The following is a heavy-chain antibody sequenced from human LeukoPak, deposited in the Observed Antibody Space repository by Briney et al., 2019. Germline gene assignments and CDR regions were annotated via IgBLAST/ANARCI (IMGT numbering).Heavy chain of an antibody. CDR2: IIPIFGTA. D-gene: IGHD1-26*01. CDR1: GGTFSSYA. Sequence: SVKVSCKASGGTFSSYAISWVRQAPGQGLEWMGGIIPIFGTANYAQKFQGRVTITADESTSTAYMELSSLRSEDTAVYYCARVRIVRAISKRAFDIWGQGTMVTVSS. V-gene: IGHV1-69*13. J-gene: IGHJ3*02. CDR3: ARVRIVRAISKRAFDI.